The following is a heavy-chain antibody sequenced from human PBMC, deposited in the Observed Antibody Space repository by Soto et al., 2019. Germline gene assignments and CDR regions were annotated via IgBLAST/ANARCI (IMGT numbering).Heavy chain of an antibody. J-gene: IGHJ4*02. CDR2: IYHRGTT. Sequence: QVQLQESGPGLVQPSGTLSLTCAVSGGSISTNNWWSWVRQPPGKGLEWIGEIYHRGTTNYNPSLRSPVTISVDKSNNQFSLKLTSVTAADTAVYYCARASSTVTAPYWDSWGQGTLVTVSS. CDR1: GGSISTNNW. D-gene: IGHD4-17*01. CDR3: ARASSTVTAPYWDS. V-gene: IGHV4-4*02.